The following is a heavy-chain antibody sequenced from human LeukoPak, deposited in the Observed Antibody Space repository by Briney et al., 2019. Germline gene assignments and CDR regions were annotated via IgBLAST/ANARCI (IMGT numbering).Heavy chain of an antibody. D-gene: IGHD3-10*01. CDR3: ARVGYGSGSYYWVNYFDY. CDR2: IDSSGSNI. CDR1: GFTFSSYE. J-gene: IGHJ4*02. Sequence: PGGSLRLSCAASGFTFSSYEMNWVRQAPGKGLEWVSYIDSSGSNIHYADSVKGRFTISRDNAKNSLYLQMNSLRAEDTAVYYCARVGYGSGSYYWVNYFDYWGQGTLVTVSS. V-gene: IGHV3-48*03.